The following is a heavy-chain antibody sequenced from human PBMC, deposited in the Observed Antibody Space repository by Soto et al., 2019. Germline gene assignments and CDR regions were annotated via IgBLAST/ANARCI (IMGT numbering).Heavy chain of an antibody. CDR3: ARHVYYDFLKKNY. Sequence: QQVPSGAEVKKPGESLKISCKGSGYNFANYWIGWVRQMPGKGLEWMGIIYPGNSDTRYSPSFQGQVTISADTSISTAYLEWSSLKASDTAIYYCARHVYYDFLKKNYWGQGTLVTVSS. CDR1: GYNFANYW. J-gene: IGHJ4*02. D-gene: IGHD3-9*01. V-gene: IGHV5-51*01. CDR2: IYPGNSDT.